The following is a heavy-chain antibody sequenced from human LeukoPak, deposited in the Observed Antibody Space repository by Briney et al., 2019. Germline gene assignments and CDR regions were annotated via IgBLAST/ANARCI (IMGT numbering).Heavy chain of an antibody. V-gene: IGHV4-30-2*01. Sequence: SPTCAVSGGSISTGGYYWGCIRLPPVNCLGWSGYIYHSGSTYYNPSLKSRVTISVDRSKNQFSLKLSSVTAADTAVYYCARHGHIAAADFDYWGQGTLVTVSS. CDR2: IYHSGST. CDR3: ARHGHIAAADFDY. J-gene: IGHJ4*02. D-gene: IGHD6-13*01. CDR1: GGSISTGGYY.